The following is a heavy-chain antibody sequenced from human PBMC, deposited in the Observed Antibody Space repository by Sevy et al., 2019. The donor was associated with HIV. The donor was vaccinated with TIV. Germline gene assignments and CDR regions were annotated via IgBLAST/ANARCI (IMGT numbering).Heavy chain of an antibody. D-gene: IGHD2-21*02. CDR1: GGSISSGDYY. CDR2: IYYSGST. Sequence: SETLSLTCTVSGGSISSGDYYWNWIRQPPGKGLEWIGYIYYSGSTYYNPSLKSRATISVDTSKNQFSLWLSSVTAADTAVYYCARSGTCGGDCSFGYWGQGTLVSASS. V-gene: IGHV4-30-4*01. CDR3: ARSGTCGGDCSFGY. J-gene: IGHJ4*02.